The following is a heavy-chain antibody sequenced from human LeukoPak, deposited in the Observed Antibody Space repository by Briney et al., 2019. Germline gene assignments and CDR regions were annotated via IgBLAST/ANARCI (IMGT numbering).Heavy chain of an antibody. J-gene: IGHJ3*02. CDR2: IRSSSSYI. CDR3: AREAIDIVVVVAAHDAFDI. CDR1: AFTSTSYS. V-gene: IGHV3-21*01. D-gene: IGHD2-15*01. Sequence: GPRRRSSAASAFTSTSYSMNWAPQAQGEGPGSVSSIRSSSSYIFYAGSVKGRLTISRENAKNSLYLQMNSLRAEDTAVYYCAREAIDIVVVVAAHDAFDIWGQGTMVTVSS.